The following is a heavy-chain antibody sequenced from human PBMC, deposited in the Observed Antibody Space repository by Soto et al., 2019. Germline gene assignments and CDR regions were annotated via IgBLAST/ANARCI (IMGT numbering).Heavy chain of an antibody. Sequence: EVQLLESGGGLVQPGGSLRLSCAASGFTFSSYAMSWVRQAPGKGLEWVSAISGSGGSTYYADSVKGRFTISRDNSKNTLYLQMNSLRAEDTAVYYCAKDSPLGFGELRTYYFYYWGQGTLVTVSS. D-gene: IGHD3-10*01. CDR1: GFTFSSYA. CDR2: ISGSGGST. V-gene: IGHV3-23*01. J-gene: IGHJ4*02. CDR3: AKDSPLGFGELRTYYFYY.